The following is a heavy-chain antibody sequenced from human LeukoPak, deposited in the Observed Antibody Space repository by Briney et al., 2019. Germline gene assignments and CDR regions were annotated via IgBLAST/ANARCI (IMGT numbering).Heavy chain of an antibody. CDR2: IIPILGIA. V-gene: IGHV1-69*04. D-gene: IGHD4-23*01. CDR3: ARDMTTVVSRDY. CDR1: GYTFTHHD. J-gene: IGHJ4*02. Sequence: SVRVSCKASGYTFTHHDIAWIRQAPGQGLEWMGRIIPILGIANYAQKFQGRVTITADKSTSTAYMELSSLRSEDTAVYYCARDMTTVVSRDYWGQGTLVTVSS.